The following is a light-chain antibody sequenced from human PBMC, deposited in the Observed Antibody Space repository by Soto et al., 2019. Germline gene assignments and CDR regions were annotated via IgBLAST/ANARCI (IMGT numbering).Light chain of an antibody. V-gene: IGKV3-15*01. CDR3: QQYGTSLFT. Sequence: EIVMTQSPATLSVSPGEIATLYFRASQSVNRNLAWYQQKPGQAPRLLIHAVSTRATGIPARFSGSGSGTDFTLTISGLEPEDFAVYYCQQYGTSLFTFGGGTKVDIK. CDR1: QSVNRN. J-gene: IGKJ4*01. CDR2: AVS.